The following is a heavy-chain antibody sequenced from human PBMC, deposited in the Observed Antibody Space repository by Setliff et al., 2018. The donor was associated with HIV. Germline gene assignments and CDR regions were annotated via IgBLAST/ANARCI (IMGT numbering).Heavy chain of an antibody. J-gene: IGHJ4*02. V-gene: IGHV4-39*01. CDR2: IYYSGST. CDR3: ARGKGGLVGPAEFDY. CDR1: GETIRNGFYY. D-gene: IGHD1-26*01. Sequence: ASETLSLTCTVSGETIRNGFYYWHWMRQPPGKGLEWIGSIYYSGSTHYKSSLKSRVTMSEETSKNQFSLKLKSVTAADTAIYFCARGKGGLVGPAEFDYWGPGTLVTVSS.